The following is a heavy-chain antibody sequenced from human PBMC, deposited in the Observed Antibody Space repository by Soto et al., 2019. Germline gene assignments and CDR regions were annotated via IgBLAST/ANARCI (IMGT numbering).Heavy chain of an antibody. CDR1: GGTFSSYA. D-gene: IGHD6-13*01. J-gene: IGHJ6*02. V-gene: IGHV1-69*13. CDR3: ASYRIAGQYGMDV. Sequence: SVKVSCKASGGTFSSYAISWVRQAPGQGLEWMGGIIPIFGTANYAQKFQGRVTITADESTSTAYMELSSLRSEDTAVYYCASYRIAGQYGMDVWGQGTTVTVSS. CDR2: IIPIFGTA.